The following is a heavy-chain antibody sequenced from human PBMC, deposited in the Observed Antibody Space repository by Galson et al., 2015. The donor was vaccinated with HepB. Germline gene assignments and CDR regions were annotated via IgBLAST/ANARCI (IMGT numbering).Heavy chain of an antibody. J-gene: IGHJ4*02. V-gene: IGHV3-33*01. CDR2: IWYDGSNK. CDR3: ARDYIWGSYRTELDY. CDR1: GFTFSSYG. D-gene: IGHD3-16*02. Sequence: SLRLSCAASGFTFSSYGMHWVRQAPGKGLEWVAVIWYDGSNKYYADSVKGRFTISRDNSKNTLYLQMNSLRAEDTAVYYCARDYIWGSYRTELDYWGQGTLVTVSS.